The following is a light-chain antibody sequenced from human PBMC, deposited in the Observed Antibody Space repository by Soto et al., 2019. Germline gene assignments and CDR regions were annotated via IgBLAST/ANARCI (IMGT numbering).Light chain of an antibody. Sequence: QSVLTQPPSVSGAPGQRVTISCTGSSSNIGAGYDVHWYQQLPGTAPKLLIYGNSNRPSGVPDRFSGSKSGTSASLALTGLLAEDAADYYCQSYDSSLSGYVFGTGTKVTVL. CDR1: SSNIGAGYD. CDR3: QSYDSSLSGYV. V-gene: IGLV1-40*01. CDR2: GNS. J-gene: IGLJ1*01.